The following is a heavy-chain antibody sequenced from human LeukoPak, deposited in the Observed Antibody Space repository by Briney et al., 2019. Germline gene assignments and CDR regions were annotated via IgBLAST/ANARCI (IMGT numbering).Heavy chain of an antibody. CDR1: GFTVSRNY. V-gene: IGHV3-53*05. CDR3: ARGHTPSHFDY. CDR2: LYSDGST. D-gene: IGHD6-6*01. Sequence: GGSLRLSCAASGFTVSRNYMSWVRQGPGKGLEWVSVLYSDGSTYYADSVKGRFTISRDNSKNTLYLQMNSLRAEDTAVYYCARGHTPSHFDYWGQGTLVTVSS. J-gene: IGHJ4*02.